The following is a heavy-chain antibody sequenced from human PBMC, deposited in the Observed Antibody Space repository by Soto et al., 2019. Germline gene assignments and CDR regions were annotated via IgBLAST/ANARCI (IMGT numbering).Heavy chain of an antibody. CDR3: AKLRLAFGGGIATHFDY. J-gene: IGHJ4*02. V-gene: IGHV3-23*01. CDR1: GLTVSSYS. CDR2: ISGSGGST. D-gene: IGHD3-16*02. Sequence: GGSLRLSCAASGLTVSSYSMSWVRQAAGKGLEWVSAISGSGGSTYYADSVKGRFPISRDNSRNTLYLQMNSLRAEDTAVYYCAKLRLAFGGGIATHFDYWGQGTLVTVSS.